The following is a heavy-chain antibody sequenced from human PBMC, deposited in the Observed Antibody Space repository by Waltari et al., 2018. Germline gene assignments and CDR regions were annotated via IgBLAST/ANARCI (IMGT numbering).Heavy chain of an antibody. CDR1: GFTFSSYG. V-gene: IGHV3-30*18. D-gene: IGHD3-3*01. J-gene: IGHJ4*02. Sequence: QVQLVESGGGVVQPGRSLRLSCAASGFTFSSYGMHWVRQPPGKGLGWVEVISSDGSNKYYAASVKGRFTSSRDNSKSRRHRQMNSLRAEDTAVYYCAKGGYGAVTIFGVVVDWGQGTLVTVSS. CDR3: AKGGYGAVTIFGVVVD. CDR2: ISSDGSNK.